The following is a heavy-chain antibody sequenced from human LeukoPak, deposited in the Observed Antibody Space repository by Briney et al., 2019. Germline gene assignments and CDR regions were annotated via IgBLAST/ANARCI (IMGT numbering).Heavy chain of an antibody. V-gene: IGHV1-18*04. CDR2: ISADNGNT. CDR1: GYTLSNHA. D-gene: IGHD1-26*01. Sequence: GASVKVSCKGSGYTLSNHAFSWVRQAPGQGLEWMGWISADNGNTNHAQKFQGRVSLTTDTSTSTAYMELRSLRSDDTAVYYCARDVGSGSYSYYGMDVWGQGTTVTVSS. CDR3: ARDVGSGSYSYYGMDV. J-gene: IGHJ6*02.